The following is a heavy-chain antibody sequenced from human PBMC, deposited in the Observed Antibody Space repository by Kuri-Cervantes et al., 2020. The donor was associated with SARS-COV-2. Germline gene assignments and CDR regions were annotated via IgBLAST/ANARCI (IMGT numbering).Heavy chain of an antibody. D-gene: IGHD2-15*01. CDR2: ISAYNGNT. J-gene: IGHJ6*03. CDR1: GYTFTSYG. V-gene: IGHV1-18*01. CDR3: AGVMCSGGSCYSYYSYYMDV. Sequence: ASVKVSCKASGYTFTSYGISWVRQAPGQGLEWMGWISAYNGNTNYAQKSQGRVTITADESTSTAYMELSSLRSEDTAVYYCAGVMCSGGSCYSYYSYYMDVWGKGTTVTVSS.